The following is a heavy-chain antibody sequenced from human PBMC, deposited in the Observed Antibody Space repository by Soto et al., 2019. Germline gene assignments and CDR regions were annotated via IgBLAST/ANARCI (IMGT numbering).Heavy chain of an antibody. CDR2: IIPIFGTA. CDR3: ARGLDIVVGGGVHLAGYDGMDV. Sequence: QVQLVQSGAEVKKPGSSVKVSCKASGGTFSSYAISWVRQAPGQGLEWMGGIIPIFGTANYAQKCQGRVTMTADESTSSAYMELSSRRSEGTAVYYCARGLDIVVGGGVHLAGYDGMDVWGQGTTVTVSS. CDR1: GGTFSSYA. D-gene: IGHD2-15*01. V-gene: IGHV1-69*12. J-gene: IGHJ6*02.